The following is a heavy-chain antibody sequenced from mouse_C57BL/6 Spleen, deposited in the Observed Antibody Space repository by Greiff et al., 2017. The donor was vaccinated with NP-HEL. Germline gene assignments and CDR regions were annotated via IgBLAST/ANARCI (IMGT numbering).Heavy chain of an antibody. J-gene: IGHJ2*01. CDR2: IYPGSGST. CDR1: GYTITSYW. CDR3: ARCLYYFDY. Sequence: QVHVKQPGAELVKPGASVQMSCKASGYTITSYWITWVKQRPGQGLEWIGDIYPGSGSTNYHEKFKSNATLTVDTSSSSAYMQLSSLTSEDSAVYYCARCLYYFDYWGQGTTLTVSS. V-gene: IGHV1-55*01.